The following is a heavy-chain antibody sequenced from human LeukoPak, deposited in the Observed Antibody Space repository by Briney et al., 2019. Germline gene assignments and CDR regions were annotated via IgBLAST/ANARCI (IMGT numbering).Heavy chain of an antibody. D-gene: IGHD3-10*01. J-gene: IGHJ4*02. CDR3: AKDFRHYYGSGSYVDY. CDR2: ISGSAGGT. CDR1: GITVSNYA. Sequence: GGSLRLSCVVSGITVSNYAINWVRQAPGKGLEWVSGISGSAGGTKYADSVKGRFTISRDNSKNTLYLQMNSLRAEDTAVYYCAKDFRHYYGSGSYVDYWGQGTLVTVSS. V-gene: IGHV3-23*01.